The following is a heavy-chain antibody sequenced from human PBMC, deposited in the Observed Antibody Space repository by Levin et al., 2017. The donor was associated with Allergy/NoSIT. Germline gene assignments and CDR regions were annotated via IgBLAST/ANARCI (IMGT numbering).Heavy chain of an antibody. CDR1: GYTFTGYY. CDR2: INPNSGGT. D-gene: IGHD3-10*01. CDR3: ARVGVWFGELYTRDAFDI. J-gene: IGHJ3*02. V-gene: IGHV1-2*02. Sequence: ASVKVSCKASGYTFTGYYMHWVRQAPGQGLEWMGWINPNSGGTNYAQKFQGRVTMTRDTSISTAYMELSRLRSDDTAVYYCARVGVWFGELYTRDAFDIWGQGTMVTVSS.